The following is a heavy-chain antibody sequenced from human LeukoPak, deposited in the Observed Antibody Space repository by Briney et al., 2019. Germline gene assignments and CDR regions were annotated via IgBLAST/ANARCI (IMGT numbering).Heavy chain of an antibody. CDR1: GGTFSSYA. J-gene: IGHJ6*03. CDR3: AREYSSSAKGDYYYYMDV. Sequence: SVKVSCKASGGTFSSYAISWVRQAPGQGLEWMGRIIPIFGTANYAQKFQGRVTITTDEPTSTAYMELSSLRSEDTAVYYCAREYSSSAKGDYYYYMDVWGKGTTVTVSS. V-gene: IGHV1-69*05. D-gene: IGHD6-6*01. CDR2: IIPIFGTA.